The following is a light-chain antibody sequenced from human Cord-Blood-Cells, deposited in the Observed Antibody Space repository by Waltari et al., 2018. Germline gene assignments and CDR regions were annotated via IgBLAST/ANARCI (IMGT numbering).Light chain of an antibody. CDR3: AAWDDSLNGWV. V-gene: IGLV1-44*01. CDR2: SNN. Sequence: QSVLTQPPSASGTPGQRVTISCSGSSPNIGSNTVNWYQQPPGTAPKLLIFSNNQRPSGVPDRFPGSKSGTSASLAISGLQSEDEADYYCAAWDDSLNGWVFGGGTKLTVL. CDR1: SPNIGSNT. J-gene: IGLJ3*02.